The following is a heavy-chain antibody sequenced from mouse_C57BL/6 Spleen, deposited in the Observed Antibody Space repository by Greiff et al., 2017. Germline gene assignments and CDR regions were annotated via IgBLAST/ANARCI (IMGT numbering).Heavy chain of an antibody. Sequence: QVQLQQSGPGLVQPSQSLSITCTVSGFSLTSYGVHWVRQSPGKGLEWMGVIWRGGSTDYNAAFMSRMSIPKDNYNIQVFFKMNRLQADDTSIYYCAKNKFLNYGSSDGYCDVWGTGTSVTVSS. CDR1: GFSLTSYG. CDR2: IWRGGST. CDR3: AKNKFLNYGSSDGYCDV. J-gene: IGHJ1*03. D-gene: IGHD1-1*01. V-gene: IGHV2-5*01.